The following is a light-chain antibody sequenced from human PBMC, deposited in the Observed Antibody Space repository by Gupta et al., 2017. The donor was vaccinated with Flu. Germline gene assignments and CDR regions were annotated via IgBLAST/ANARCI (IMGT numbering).Light chain of an antibody. CDR2: YAS. CDR3: RQGDSLPRT. J-gene: IGKJ2*01. CDR1: QNIGRN. V-gene: IGKV6-21*01. Sequence: PGFQSVTPKEKVTITCRASQNIGRNLDWYQQKPEQSPKLLIKYASQYGSGVPSRFSGSGFGTNFTLTINGLEAEDAATYYCRQGDSLPRTFGQGTKLAIK.